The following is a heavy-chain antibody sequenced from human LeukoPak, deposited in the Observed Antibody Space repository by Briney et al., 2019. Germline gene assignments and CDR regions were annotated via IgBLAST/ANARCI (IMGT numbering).Heavy chain of an antibody. Sequence: PGGSLRLSCAASGFTFSSYEMNWVRQAPGKGLEWVSSISRSATTIYYADSVKGRFSISRDNSKNTLYLQVNSLRADDTAVYYCANSGLNRFEYWGQGALVTVSS. V-gene: IGHV3-48*03. CDR2: ISRSATTI. J-gene: IGHJ4*02. CDR3: ANSGLNRFEY. D-gene: IGHD2-15*01. CDR1: GFTFSSYE.